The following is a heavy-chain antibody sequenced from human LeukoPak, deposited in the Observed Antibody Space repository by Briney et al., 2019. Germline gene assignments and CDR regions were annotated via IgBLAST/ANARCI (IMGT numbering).Heavy chain of an antibody. V-gene: IGHV3-30*04. Sequence: GGSLRLSCAASGFIFSNYAMHWVRQAPGKGLEWVTIISYDGSIKYYADSVKGRFTISRDNTKNSLYLQMNSLRAEDTAVYYCARDRGYSSGWYSAFDIWGQGTMVTVSS. CDR2: ISYDGSIK. D-gene: IGHD6-19*01. CDR1: GFIFSNYA. J-gene: IGHJ3*02. CDR3: ARDRGYSSGWYSAFDI.